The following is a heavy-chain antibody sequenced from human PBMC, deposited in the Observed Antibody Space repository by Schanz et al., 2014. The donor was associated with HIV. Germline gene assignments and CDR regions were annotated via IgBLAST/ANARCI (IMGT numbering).Heavy chain of an antibody. D-gene: IGHD1-20*01. V-gene: IGHV3-48*01. CDR1: GFALNRHS. CDR3: AKDQGDVTGTPFDY. CDR2: ISTTGYTI. J-gene: IGHJ4*02. Sequence: EVQLVESWGGLVKPGGSLRLSCAASGFALNRHSLNWVRQAPGKGLEWLSYISTTGYTIHYANSVMGRFTISRDNAKNLLYLQMNSLRAEDTAMYYCAKDQGDVTGTPFDYWGQGTLVTVSS.